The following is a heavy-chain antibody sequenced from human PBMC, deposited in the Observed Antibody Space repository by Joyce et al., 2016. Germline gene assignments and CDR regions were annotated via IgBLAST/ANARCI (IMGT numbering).Heavy chain of an antibody. CDR3: AADVAEVGFGELDH. V-gene: IGHV3-15*01. CDR2: IKSKTSGETT. Sequence: EVQVAEYGGGLVKPGGSLRLSCAASGFTFNVGWMTWVCQGPGKGMEWVGRIKSKTSGETTGYAAPVKGRFTISRDDSKNTVSLQMNGLRTEDTAVYFCAADVAEVGFGELDHWGQGTLVTVSS. D-gene: IGHD3-10*01. J-gene: IGHJ4*02. CDR1: GFTFNVGW.